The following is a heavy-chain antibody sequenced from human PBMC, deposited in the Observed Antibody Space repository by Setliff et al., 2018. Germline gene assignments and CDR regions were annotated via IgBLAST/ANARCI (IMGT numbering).Heavy chain of an antibody. CDR2: ISSSGKH. J-gene: IGHJ4*01. Sequence: SETLSLTCTVSDDSFISSRYYWSWNRQAPGSGLRWIVNISSSGKHYYHASIESRVTISIYTYRNQFSLELRAVTVADTVTYYCVRPCVTTVVSRHLDDWGTGILVTVSS. CDR3: VRPCVTTVVSRHLDD. D-gene: IGHD4-17*01. V-gene: IGHV4-39*01. CDR1: DDSFISSRYY.